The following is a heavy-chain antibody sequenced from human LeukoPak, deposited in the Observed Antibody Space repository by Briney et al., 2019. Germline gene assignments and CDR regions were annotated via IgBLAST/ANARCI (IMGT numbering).Heavy chain of an antibody. Sequence: PGGSLRLSCAASGFTFSSYWMSWVRQAPGKGLEWVANIKQDGSEKYYVDSVKGRFTISRDNAKNSLYLQMNSLRAEDTAVYYCARKGYYYDSSGYYSPTWFDPWGQGTLVTVSS. D-gene: IGHD3-22*01. V-gene: IGHV3-7*01. J-gene: IGHJ5*02. CDR2: IKQDGSEK. CDR1: GFTFSSYW. CDR3: ARKGYYYDSSGYYSPTWFDP.